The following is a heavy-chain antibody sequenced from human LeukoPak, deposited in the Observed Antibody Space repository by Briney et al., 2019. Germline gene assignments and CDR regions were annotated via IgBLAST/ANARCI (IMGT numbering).Heavy chain of an antibody. CDR3: ARGGGSSYYGDY. CDR2: IYSGGST. D-gene: IGHD3-22*01. V-gene: IGHV3-66*01. J-gene: IGHJ4*02. CDR1: GFTVSSNY. Sequence: PLGALRLSCAASGFTVSSNYMNWVRQAPGKGLEWVSLIYSGGSTHYADSVKGRFTISRDNSKNTLYLQMNSLRAEDTAVYYCARGGGSSYYGDYWGQGTLVTVSS.